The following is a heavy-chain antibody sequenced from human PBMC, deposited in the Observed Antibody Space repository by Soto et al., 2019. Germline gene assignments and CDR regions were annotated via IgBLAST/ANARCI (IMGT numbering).Heavy chain of an antibody. J-gene: IGHJ4*02. CDR1: GWSFSGYD. CDR2: INHSGST. CDR3: ARDKITSHFDY. Sequence: PSESLSLTCAVYGWSFSGYDLTWIRQPPGTGLEWIGEINHSGSTNYNPSLKSRVTISVDTSKNQFSLKLTSVTAADTAVYYCARDKITSHFDYWGQGTLLTVSS. D-gene: IGHD2-2*01. V-gene: IGHV4-34*01.